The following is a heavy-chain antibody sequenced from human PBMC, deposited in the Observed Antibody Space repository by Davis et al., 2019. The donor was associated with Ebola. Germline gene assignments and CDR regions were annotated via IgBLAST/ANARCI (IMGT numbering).Heavy chain of an antibody. D-gene: IGHD1-1*01. J-gene: IGHJ5*02. CDR1: GGSFSGYY. V-gene: IGHV4-34*01. CDR2: INHSGST. CDR3: ARHNGRSRFDP. Sequence: MPSETLSLTCAVYGGSFSGYYWSWIRQPPGKGLEWIGEINHSGSTNYNPSLKSRVTISVDTSKKQFSLKLSSVTAADTAMYYCARHNGRSRFDPWGQGTLVTVSS.